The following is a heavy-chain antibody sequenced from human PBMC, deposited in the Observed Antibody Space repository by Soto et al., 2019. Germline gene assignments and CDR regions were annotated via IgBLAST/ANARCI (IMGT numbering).Heavy chain of an antibody. J-gene: IGHJ4*01. CDR3: AGASSALFSGLVDY. V-gene: IGHV1-46*01. CDR1: RYSFSSNY. CDR2: INPSDNST. D-gene: IGHD3-10*01. Sequence: ASVEVSCKASRYSFSSNYMHWVRQAPGEGLEWMGIINPSDNSTSYSKEFQGRLTLTSDMPSRTVYMELSKLRSDDTAVYYCAGASSALFSGLVDYWGQGTLVTVSS.